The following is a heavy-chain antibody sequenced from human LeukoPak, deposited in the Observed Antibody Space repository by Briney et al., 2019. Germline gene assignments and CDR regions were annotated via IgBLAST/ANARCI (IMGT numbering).Heavy chain of an antibody. D-gene: IGHD3-10*01. Sequence: GGSLGLSCAASGFTFSDYYMNWVRQAPGKGLERVSSISSSSTIYYADSVKGRFTISRDNAKNSLYLQMNSLRAEDTAMYYCARAPGEYYGSGRTYWFDPWGQGTPVTVSS. CDR1: GFTFSDYY. CDR2: ISSSSTI. V-gene: IGHV3-69-1*01. J-gene: IGHJ5*02. CDR3: ARAPGEYYGSGRTYWFDP.